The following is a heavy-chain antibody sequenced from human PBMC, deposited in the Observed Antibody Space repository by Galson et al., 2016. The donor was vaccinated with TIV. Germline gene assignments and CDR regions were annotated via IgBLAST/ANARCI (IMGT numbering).Heavy chain of an antibody. Sequence: SVKVSCKAFGYIFTGYYFHWVRQAPGQGLEWMGWINPSSGFASYAPNFQGRLPLSRDTSTNKAYLDLRRLASDDTATYYCARGACTDTTCNLWLDCWGQGSLVTVSS. J-gene: IGHJ4*02. CDR1: GYIFTGYY. V-gene: IGHV1-2*02. CDR2: INPSSGFA. CDR3: ARGACTDTTCNLWLDC. D-gene: IGHD3-16*01.